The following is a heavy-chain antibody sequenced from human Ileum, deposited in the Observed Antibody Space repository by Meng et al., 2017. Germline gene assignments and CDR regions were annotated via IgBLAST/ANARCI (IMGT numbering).Heavy chain of an antibody. V-gene: IGHV3-9*02. Sequence: GGSLSLSCVASGFTSDNHAVHWVRQASGKGLEWVSGIFWNSGVTGYADPVKGRFTISRDKAKRSLSLQMDSLRPDDTAFYYCTRDVTPGGAGVWGQGTAVTVSS. CDR2: IFWNSGVT. CDR3: TRDVTPGGAGV. D-gene: IGHD4-17*01. J-gene: IGHJ6*02. CDR1: GFTSDNHA.